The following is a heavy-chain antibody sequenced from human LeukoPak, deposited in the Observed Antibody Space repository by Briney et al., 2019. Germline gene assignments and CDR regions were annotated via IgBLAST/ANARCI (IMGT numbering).Heavy chain of an antibody. CDR3: AREGHSGYGGYYYYGMDV. J-gene: IGHJ6*04. D-gene: IGHD5-12*01. V-gene: IGHV1-18*04. CDR1: GYTFISYG. Sequence: ASVKVSCKASGYTFISYGISWVRQAPGQGLEWMGWISAYNGNTNYAQKVQGRVTMTTDTSTSTAYMEMRSLRSDDTAVYYCAREGHSGYGGYYYYGMDVWSKGTTVTVSS. CDR2: ISAYNGNT.